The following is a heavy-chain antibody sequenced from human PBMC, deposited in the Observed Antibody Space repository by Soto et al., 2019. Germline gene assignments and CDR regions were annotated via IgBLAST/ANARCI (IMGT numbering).Heavy chain of an antibody. CDR2: ISYDGSNK. CDR1: GFTFSSYG. V-gene: IGHV3-30*18. J-gene: IGHJ3*02. D-gene: IGHD2-21*02. Sequence: QVQLVESGGGVVQPGRSLRLSCAASGFTFSSYGMHWVRQAPGKGLEWVAVISYDGSNKYYADSVKGRFTISRDNSKNTLYLQMNSRRAEDTAVYYCAKEDAYCGGDCFAFDIWGQGTMVTVSS. CDR3: AKEDAYCGGDCFAFDI.